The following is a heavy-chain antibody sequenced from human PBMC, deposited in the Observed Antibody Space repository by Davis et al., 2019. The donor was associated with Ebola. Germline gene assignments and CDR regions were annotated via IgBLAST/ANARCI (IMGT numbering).Heavy chain of an antibody. CDR2: ISAYNGNT. J-gene: IGHJ4*02. CDR3: ARVYCSGGSCYPISTL. Sequence: VSVTVSCMASGYTFTSYGISWVRQAPGQGLEWMGWISAYNGNTNYAQKLQGRVTMTTDTSTSTAYMELRSLRSDDTAVYYCARVYCSGGSCYPISTLWGQGTLVTVSS. D-gene: IGHD2-15*01. V-gene: IGHV1-18*01. CDR1: GYTFTSYG.